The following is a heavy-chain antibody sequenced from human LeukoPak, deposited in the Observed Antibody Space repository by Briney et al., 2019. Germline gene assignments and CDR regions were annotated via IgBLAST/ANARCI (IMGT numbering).Heavy chain of an antibody. CDR3: ARRRYSSGWPTFDY. Sequence: GGSLRLSCAASGFTFDDYGMSWVRQGPGKGLEWVPGINWNGGSTGNADPVKGRFTISRDNAKNSLYLQMNSLRAEDTALYYCARRRYSSGWPTFDYWGQGTLVTVSS. CDR2: INWNGGST. J-gene: IGHJ4*02. D-gene: IGHD6-19*01. CDR1: GFTFDDYG. V-gene: IGHV3-20*04.